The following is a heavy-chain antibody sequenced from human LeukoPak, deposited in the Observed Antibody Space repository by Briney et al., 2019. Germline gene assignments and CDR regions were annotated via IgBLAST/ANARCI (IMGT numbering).Heavy chain of an antibody. J-gene: IGHJ6*03. CDR1: GFTFSSYG. Sequence: GGSLRLSCAASGFTFSSYGMHWVRQAPGKGLEGVAFIRYDGSKKYYADSVKGRFTISRDNSKNTLYLQMDSLRAEDTAVYYCAKAVQTIFGVGNYYMDVWGKGTTVTVSS. CDR2: IRYDGSKK. CDR3: AKAVQTIFGVGNYYMDV. V-gene: IGHV3-30*02. D-gene: IGHD3-3*01.